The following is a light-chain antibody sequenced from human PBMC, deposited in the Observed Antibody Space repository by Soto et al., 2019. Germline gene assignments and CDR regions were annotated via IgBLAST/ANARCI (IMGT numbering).Light chain of an antibody. V-gene: IGLV2-14*01. CDR1: SSDVGAYNS. Sequence: QSALTQPASVSGSPGQPITISCTGTSSDVGAYNSVAWYQHNPGKAPKLMIYDVSNRPSGVSSRFSGSKSANTASLSISGLQADDEADYYCSSYTSSSTLVFGTGTKLTVL. J-gene: IGLJ1*01. CDR2: DVS. CDR3: SSYTSSSTLV.